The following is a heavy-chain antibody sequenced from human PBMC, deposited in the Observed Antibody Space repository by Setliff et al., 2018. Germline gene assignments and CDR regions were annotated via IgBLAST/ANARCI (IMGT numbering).Heavy chain of an antibody. CDR3: ARDLYSSSSGGFYYYYYYMEV. V-gene: IGHV4-61*09. Sequence: SETLSLTCTVSGGSISSGSYYWSWIRQPAGKGLEWIGHIYSSGSTNYNPSLKSRVTISVDRSKNQFSLKLSSVIAADTAVYYCARDLYSSSSGGFYYYYYYMEVWGKGTTVTVSS. J-gene: IGHJ6*03. CDR1: GGSISSGSYY. D-gene: IGHD6-6*01. CDR2: IYSSGST.